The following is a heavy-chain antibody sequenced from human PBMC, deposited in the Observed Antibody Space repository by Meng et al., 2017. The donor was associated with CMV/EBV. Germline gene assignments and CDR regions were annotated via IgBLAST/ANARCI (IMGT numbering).Heavy chain of an antibody. V-gene: IGHV3-53*01. D-gene: IGHD5-24*01. Sequence: GGSLRLSCAASGFTVSSNYMSWVRQAPGKGLEWVSVIYSGGSTYYADSVKGRFTISRDNSKNTLYLQMNSLRAEDTAVYYCARVRRATAYYGMDVWGQGTTVTVSS. CDR2: IYSGGST. CDR1: GFTVSSNY. J-gene: IGHJ6*02. CDR3: ARVRRATAYYGMDV.